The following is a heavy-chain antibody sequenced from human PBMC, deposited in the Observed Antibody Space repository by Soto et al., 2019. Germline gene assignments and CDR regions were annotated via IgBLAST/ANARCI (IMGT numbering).Heavy chain of an antibody. CDR2: ISSSSSTI. CDR1: GFTFSSYS. Sequence: GGSLRLSCAASGFTFSSYSMNWVRQAPGKGLEWVSYISSSSSTIYYADSVKGRFTISRDNAKNSLYLQMNSLRAEDTAVYYCARDPGDNWNYYFDYWGQGTLVTVSS. CDR3: ARDPGDNWNYYFDY. D-gene: IGHD1-20*01. V-gene: IGHV3-48*01. J-gene: IGHJ4*02.